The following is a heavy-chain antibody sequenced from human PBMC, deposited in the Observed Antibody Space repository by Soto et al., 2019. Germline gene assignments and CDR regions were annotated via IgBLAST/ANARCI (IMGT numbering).Heavy chain of an antibody. V-gene: IGHV3-74*01. D-gene: IGHD5-18*01. Sequence: EVQLVESGGGLVQPGGSLRLSCAAAGFTFSNYWMHWVRQAPGKGLVWVSRINSDGSSTFYADSVRGRFTISRDNAKNTVFLQMNSLRGEDTAVYYCARGIQHRYGMDVWGKGTTETVSS. CDR3: ARGIQHRYGMDV. J-gene: IGHJ6*04. CDR1: GFTFSNYW. CDR2: INSDGSST.